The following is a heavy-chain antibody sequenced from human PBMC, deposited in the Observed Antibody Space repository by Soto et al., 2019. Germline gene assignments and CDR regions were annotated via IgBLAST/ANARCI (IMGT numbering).Heavy chain of an antibody. V-gene: IGHV3-33*06. J-gene: IGHJ6*03. CDR2: IWYDGSNI. D-gene: IGHD5-12*01. CDR1: GFTFSSYG. CDR3: AKDFFVDSGYDQLGYYYYMDV. Sequence: HPGGSLRLSCAASGFTFSSYGMHWVRQAPGKGLEWVAVIWYDGSNIYYADSVKGRFTISRDNSKNTLYLQMNSLRAEDTAVYYCAKDFFVDSGYDQLGYYYYMDVWGKGTTVTVSS.